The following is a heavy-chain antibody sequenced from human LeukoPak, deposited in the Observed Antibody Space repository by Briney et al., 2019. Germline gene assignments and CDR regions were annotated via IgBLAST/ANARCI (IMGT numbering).Heavy chain of an antibody. Sequence: SQTLSLTCTVSGGSVSTDGYYWSWVRQYPGRGLEWIGYIYYSGNTYYNPSLKSRVTLSVDTSKNQFSLKLNSVTAADTAVYYCARKRTDYSGGMDVWGQGTTVTVSS. CDR2: IYYSGNT. J-gene: IGHJ6*02. CDR1: GGSVSTDGYY. D-gene: IGHD4-11*01. CDR3: ARKRTDYSGGMDV. V-gene: IGHV4-31*03.